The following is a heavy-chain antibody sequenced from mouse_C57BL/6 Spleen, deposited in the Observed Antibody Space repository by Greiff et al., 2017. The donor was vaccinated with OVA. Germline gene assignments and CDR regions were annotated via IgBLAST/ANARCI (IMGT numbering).Heavy chain of an antibody. D-gene: IGHD4-1*01. CDR3: ARYRTGTGYYAMDY. J-gene: IGHJ4*01. CDR2: ISNKANGYTT. CDR1: GFTFTDYY. Sequence: EVKLMESGGGLVQPGGSLSLSCAASGFTFTDYYMSWVRQPPGKALEWLGFISNKANGYTTEYSASEKGRFTVSRDTSQSILYLQMNALRAEDSATYYCARYRTGTGYYAMDYWGQGTSVTVSS. V-gene: IGHV7-3*01.